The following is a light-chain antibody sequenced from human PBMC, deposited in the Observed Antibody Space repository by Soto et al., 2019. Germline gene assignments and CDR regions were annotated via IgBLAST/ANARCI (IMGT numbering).Light chain of an antibody. CDR1: QSISSW. J-gene: IGKJ1*01. CDR2: KAS. Sequence: DIHMTQSPSTLSASVVDRVTITCRASQSISSWLAWYQQKPGKAPKLLIYKASNLESGVPSRFTGSGSGTEFTLTISSLQPDDFATYYCQQYNSWTFGQGTKVDIK. V-gene: IGKV1-5*03. CDR3: QQYNSWT.